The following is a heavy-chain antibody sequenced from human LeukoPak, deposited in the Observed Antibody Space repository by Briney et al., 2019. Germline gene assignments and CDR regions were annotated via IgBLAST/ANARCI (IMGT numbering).Heavy chain of an antibody. CDR2: INHGGST. Sequence: PSETLSLTCAVYGGSFSGYYWSWIRQPPGKGLEWIGEINHGGSTNYSPSLKSRVTISIDTSKNHFSLRLTSVTAADTAVYYCAREKRITMVRGVINWFDPWGQGTLVTVSS. D-gene: IGHD3-10*01. CDR3: AREKRITMVRGVINWFDP. J-gene: IGHJ5*02. CDR1: GGSFSGYY. V-gene: IGHV4-34*01.